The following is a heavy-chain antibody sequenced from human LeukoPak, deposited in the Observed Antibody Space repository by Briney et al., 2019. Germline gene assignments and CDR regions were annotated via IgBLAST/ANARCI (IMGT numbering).Heavy chain of an antibody. CDR2: INPNSGGT. CDR1: GYTFTGYY. J-gene: IGHJ4*02. CDR3: ARAVFRPAAVDY. D-gene: IGHD2-2*01. V-gene: IGHV1-2*02. Sequence: ASVKVSCKASGYTFTGYYMHWLRQAPGQGLEWMGWINPNSGGTNYAQKFQGRVTMTRDTSISTAYMELSRLRSDDTAVYYCARAVFRPAAVDYWGQGTLVTVSS.